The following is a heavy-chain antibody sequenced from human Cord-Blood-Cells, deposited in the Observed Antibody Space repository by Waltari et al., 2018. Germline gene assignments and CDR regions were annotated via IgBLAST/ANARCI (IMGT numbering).Heavy chain of an antibody. CDR3: ARDRSGGSLRFDP. CDR1: GYTFTSYA. J-gene: IGHJ5*02. V-gene: IGHV1-3*01. CDR2: INAGNGNT. Sequence: QVQLVQSGAEVKKPGASVKVSCKASGYTFTSYAMHWVRQAPGQRLEWMEWINAGNGNTKYSQQFQGRVTITRDTSASTAYMELSTLRSEDTAVYYCARDRSGGSLRFDPWGQGTLVTVSS. D-gene: IGHD1-26*01.